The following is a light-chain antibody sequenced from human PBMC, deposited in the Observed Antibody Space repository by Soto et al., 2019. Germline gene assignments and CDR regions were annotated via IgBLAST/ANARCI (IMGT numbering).Light chain of an antibody. CDR1: QSVSSY. J-gene: IGKJ4*01. CDR3: QQRSNWPLT. V-gene: IGKV3-11*01. CDR2: DAS. Sequence: DMVMTQSPATLSVSPGERATLSCRASQSVSSYLAWYQQKPGQAPRLLIYDASNRATGIPARFSGSGSGTDFTLTISSLEPEDFAVYYCQQRSNWPLTFGGGTKVDI.